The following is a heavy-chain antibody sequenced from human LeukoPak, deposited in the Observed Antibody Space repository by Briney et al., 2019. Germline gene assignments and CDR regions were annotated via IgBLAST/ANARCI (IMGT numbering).Heavy chain of an antibody. J-gene: IGHJ4*02. CDR3: VKDAKMATIGRTFDY. Sequence: PGGSLRLSCSASGFTFSHYAMHWVRQAPGEGLEYLSGISSNGDSTYYADSVKGRFTISRDNSKNTLSLQMSSLRVEDTAFYYCVKDAKMATIGRTFDYWGQGTLVTVSS. V-gene: IGHV3-64D*09. D-gene: IGHD5-24*01. CDR2: ISSNGDST. CDR1: GFTFSHYA.